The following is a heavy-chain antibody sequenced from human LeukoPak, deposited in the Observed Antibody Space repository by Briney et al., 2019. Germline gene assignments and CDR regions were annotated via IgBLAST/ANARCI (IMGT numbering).Heavy chain of an antibody. Sequence: GGSLRLSCAASGFTFSGYAMSWVRQAPGKGLEWVTNIKQDGSEKYYVDSVKGRFTISRDNARNSLYLQMNSLRAEDTAVYYCARDRDWYSFDSWGQGTLVTVSS. J-gene: IGHJ4*02. V-gene: IGHV3-7*03. D-gene: IGHD6-19*01. CDR2: IKQDGSEK. CDR3: ARDRDWYSFDS. CDR1: GFTFSGYA.